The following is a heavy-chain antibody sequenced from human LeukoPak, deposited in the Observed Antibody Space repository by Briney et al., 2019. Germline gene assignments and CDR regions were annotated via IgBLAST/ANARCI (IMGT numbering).Heavy chain of an antibody. Sequence: GGSLRLSCAASGFTFSTYAMSWVRQAPGKGLEWVSAISGSGGSTYYADSVKGRFTISRDNSKNTLYLQMNSLRAEDTAVYYCAKDTVKVTTIRRVPHYMDVWGKGTTVTISS. V-gene: IGHV3-23*01. CDR3: AKDTVKVTTIRRVPHYMDV. CDR1: GFTFSTYA. D-gene: IGHD5-12*01. CDR2: ISGSGGST. J-gene: IGHJ6*03.